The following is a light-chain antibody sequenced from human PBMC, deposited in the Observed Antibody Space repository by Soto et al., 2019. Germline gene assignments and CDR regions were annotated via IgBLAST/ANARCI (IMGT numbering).Light chain of an antibody. CDR1: QSVSSN. Sequence: EIVMTQSPATLSVSPGERVTLSCRASQSVSSNLVWYQQKPGQAPRLLIYRASIRATGIPARFSGSGSGTEFTLTISSLQSEDFAVYSCQQYDRWPPNYTFGQGTKV. CDR3: QQYDRWPPNYT. J-gene: IGKJ2*01. CDR2: RAS. V-gene: IGKV3-15*01.